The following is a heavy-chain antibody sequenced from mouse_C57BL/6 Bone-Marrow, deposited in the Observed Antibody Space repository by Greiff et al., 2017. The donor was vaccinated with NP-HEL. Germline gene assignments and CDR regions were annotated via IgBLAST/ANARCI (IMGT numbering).Heavy chain of an antibody. J-gene: IGHJ3*01. Sequence: VKLMESGAELARPGASVKLSCKASGYTFTSYGISWVKQRTGQGLEWIGEIYPRSGNTYYNEKFTGKATLTADKYSSTADMDLRRLTSEDSAVYFCAWGYYGSSYLFAYWGQGTLVTVSA. V-gene: IGHV1-81*01. D-gene: IGHD1-1*01. CDR2: IYPRSGNT. CDR1: GYTFTSYG. CDR3: AWGYYGSSYLFAY.